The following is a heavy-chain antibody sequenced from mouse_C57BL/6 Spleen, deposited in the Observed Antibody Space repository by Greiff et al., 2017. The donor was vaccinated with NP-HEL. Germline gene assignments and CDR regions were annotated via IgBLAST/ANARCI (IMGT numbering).Heavy chain of an antibody. CDR1: GYTFTDYN. D-gene: IGHD2-1*01. CDR3: ARSDYGNAPFAY. V-gene: IGHV1-22*01. CDR2: INPNNGGT. Sequence: VQLQQSGPELVKPGASVKMSCKASGYTFTDYNMHWVKQSHGKSLEWIGYINPNNGGTSYNQKFKGKATLTVTKSSSTAYMELRSLTSEDSAVYYCARSDYGNAPFAYWGQGTLVTVSA. J-gene: IGHJ3*01.